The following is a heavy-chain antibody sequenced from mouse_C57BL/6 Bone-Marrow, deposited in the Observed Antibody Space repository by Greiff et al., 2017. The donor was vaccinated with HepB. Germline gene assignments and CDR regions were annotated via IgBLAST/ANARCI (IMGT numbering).Heavy chain of an antibody. V-gene: IGHV1-20*01. D-gene: IGHD1-1*01. J-gene: IGHJ1*03. CDR1: GYSFTGYF. Sequence: VHVKQSGPELVKPGDSVKISCKASGYSFTGYFMNWVMQSHGKSLEWIGRINPYNGDTFYNQKFKGKATLTVDKSSSTAHMELRSLTSEDSAVYYCARPHYGSSYGYFDVWGTGTTVTVSS. CDR3: ARPHYGSSYGYFDV. CDR2: INPYNGDT.